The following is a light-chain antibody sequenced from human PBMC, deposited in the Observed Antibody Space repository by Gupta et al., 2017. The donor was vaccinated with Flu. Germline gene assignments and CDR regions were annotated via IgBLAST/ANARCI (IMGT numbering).Light chain of an antibody. CDR2: DAS. V-gene: IGKV3-20*01. CDR3: QQYGTSPFT. CDR1: QSVTSSF. Sequence: GTLSLSPGERATLSCRASQSVTSSFLAWYQQKPGQAPRLLIYDASSRATGIPDKFSGSGSGTDFTLTISRLEPEDFAVYYCQQYGTSPFTFGPGTKVDIK. J-gene: IGKJ3*01.